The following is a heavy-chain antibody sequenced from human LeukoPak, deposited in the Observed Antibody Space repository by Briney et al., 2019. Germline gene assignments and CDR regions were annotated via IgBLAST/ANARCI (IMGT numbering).Heavy chain of an antibody. CDR3: ARDGRGYYFDY. D-gene: IGHD3-10*01. V-gene: IGHV1-3*01. Sequence: KFQGRVTITGDTSASTAYMELSSLRSEDTAVYYCARDGRGYYFDYWGQGTLVTVSS. J-gene: IGHJ4*02.